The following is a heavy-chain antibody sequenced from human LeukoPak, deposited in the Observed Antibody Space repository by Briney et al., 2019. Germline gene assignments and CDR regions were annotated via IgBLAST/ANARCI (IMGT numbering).Heavy chain of an antibody. CDR3: ARTGPHNGSGSYAFTNY. D-gene: IGHD3-10*01. CDR1: GYTLTELS. J-gene: IGHJ4*02. CDR2: FYPEDGET. V-gene: IGHV1-24*01. Sequence: VASVKVSCKVSGYTLTELSMHWVRQAPGKGLEWMGGFYPEDGETIYAQKFQGRVTMTEDTSTDTAYMELSSLRSDDTAVYYCARTGPHNGSGSYAFTNYWGQGTLVTVSS.